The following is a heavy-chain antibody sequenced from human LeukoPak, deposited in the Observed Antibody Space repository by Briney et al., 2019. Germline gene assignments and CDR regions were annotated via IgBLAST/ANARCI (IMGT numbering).Heavy chain of an antibody. J-gene: IGHJ4*02. D-gene: IGHD6-19*01. V-gene: IGHV3-30*04. CDR2: ISYDGSNK. CDR3: AKDLEEQWLVTSFDY. Sequence: PGGSLRLSCAASGFTFSSYAMHWVRQAPGKGLEWVAVISYDGSNKYYADSVKGRFTISRDNSKNTLYLQMNSLRAEDTAVYYCAKDLEEQWLVTSFDYWGQGTLVTVSS. CDR1: GFTFSSYA.